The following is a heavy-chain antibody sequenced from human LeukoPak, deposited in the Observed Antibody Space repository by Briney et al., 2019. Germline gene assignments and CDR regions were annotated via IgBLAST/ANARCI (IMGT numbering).Heavy chain of an antibody. Sequence: QPSQTLSLTCAVSGGSISSGGYSWSWIRQPPGKGLEWIGYIYHSGSTYYNPSLKSRVTISVDKSKNQFSLKLSSVTAADTAVYYCARDSLRVYYGSGDAFDIWGQGTMVTVSS. D-gene: IGHD3-10*01. J-gene: IGHJ3*02. V-gene: IGHV4-30-2*01. CDR2: IYHSGST. CDR1: GGSISSGGYS. CDR3: ARDSLRVYYGSGDAFDI.